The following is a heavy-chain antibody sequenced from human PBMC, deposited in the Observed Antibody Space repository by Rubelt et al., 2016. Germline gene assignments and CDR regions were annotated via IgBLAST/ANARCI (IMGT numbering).Heavy chain of an antibody. V-gene: IGHV4-39*01. J-gene: IGHJ4*02. CDR1: GGSISSSSYY. Sequence: QLQLQESGPGLVKPSETLSLTCTVSGGSISSSSYYWGWIRQPPGKGLEWIGSIYYSGSTYYNPSLTSRVTISVDTSKNQFSLKLSSVTAADTAVYYCARQRAASQAFDYWGQGTLVTVSS. CDR3: ARQRAASQAFDY. D-gene: IGHD6-13*01. CDR2: IYYSGST.